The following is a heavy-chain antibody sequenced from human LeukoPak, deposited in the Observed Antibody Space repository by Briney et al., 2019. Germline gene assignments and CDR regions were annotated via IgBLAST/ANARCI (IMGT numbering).Heavy chain of an antibody. CDR1: GFTFRSHA. CDR3: AGRRSSGWYAY. D-gene: IGHD6-19*01. V-gene: IGHV3-23*01. Sequence: PGGSLRLSCVGSGFTFRSHAMSWVRQAPEKGLEFVSGIYENGGTTYYADSVKGRFLIFRDTSKNTVDLQMNSLRVEDTAVYYCAGRRSSGWYAYWGQGTLVTVSS. CDR2: IYENGGTT. J-gene: IGHJ4*02.